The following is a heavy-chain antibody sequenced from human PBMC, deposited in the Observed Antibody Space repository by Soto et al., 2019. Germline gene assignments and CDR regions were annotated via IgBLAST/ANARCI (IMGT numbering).Heavy chain of an antibody. D-gene: IGHD2-21*01. CDR1: GYTFTSYY. V-gene: IGHV1-46*01. J-gene: IGHJ2*01. CDR2: INPSGGST. CDR3: ARGCDGTAPVTYWYFDI. Sequence: QVQLVQSGAEVKKPGASVKVSCMASGYTFTSYYMHWVRQAPGQGLEWMGIINPSGGSTSYAQKFQGRVTMTRDTSTSTVYMELSSLRSEDTAVYYCARGCDGTAPVTYWYFDIWGRGTLVTVSS.